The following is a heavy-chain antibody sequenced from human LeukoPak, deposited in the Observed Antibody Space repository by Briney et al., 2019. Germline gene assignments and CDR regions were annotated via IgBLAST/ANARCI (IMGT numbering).Heavy chain of an antibody. D-gene: IGHD4-17*01. CDR1: GYSFTTYW. CDR2: IYPGDSET. Sequence: GESLKISCKGSGYSFTTYWIAWVRQMPGEGLEWMGIIYPGDSETTYSPSFQGQVTISADKSISTASLQWSSLKASDTAMYYCARRRAYGSFDYWGQGTLVTVSS. J-gene: IGHJ4*02. CDR3: ARRRAYGSFDY. V-gene: IGHV5-51*01.